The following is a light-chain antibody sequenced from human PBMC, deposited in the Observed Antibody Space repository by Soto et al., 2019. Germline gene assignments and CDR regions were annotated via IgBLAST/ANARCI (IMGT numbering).Light chain of an antibody. CDR3: QQYDSPPRT. Sequence: EIVLTQSPGTLSLSPGERATLSCRASQSVSSTYLAWYQQKPGQAPRLLIYGASSRATGIPDRFSGSGSGTDFTLTISRLEPEDCAVYYCQQYDSPPRTFGQGTKLEIK. V-gene: IGKV3-20*01. J-gene: IGKJ2*01. CDR1: QSVSSTY. CDR2: GAS.